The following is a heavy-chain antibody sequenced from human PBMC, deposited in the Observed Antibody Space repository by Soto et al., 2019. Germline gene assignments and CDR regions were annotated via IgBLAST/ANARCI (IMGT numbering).Heavy chain of an antibody. CDR2: ISGSGGST. V-gene: IGHV3-23*01. D-gene: IGHD2-15*01. J-gene: IGHJ3*02. CDR1: GFTFSSYA. Sequence: PGGSLRLSCAASGFTFSSYAMSWVRQAPGKGLEWVSAISGSGGSTYYADSVKGRFTISRDNSKNTLYLQMNSLRAEGTAVYYCATGIGYCSGSSCPLAFDIWGQGTMVTVSS. CDR3: ATGIGYCSGSSCPLAFDI.